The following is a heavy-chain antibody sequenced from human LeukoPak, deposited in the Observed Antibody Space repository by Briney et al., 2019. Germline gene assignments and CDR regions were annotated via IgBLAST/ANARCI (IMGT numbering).Heavy chain of an antibody. J-gene: IGHJ5*02. Sequence: SETLSLTCAVYGGSFSGYYWSWIRQPPGKGLEWIGEINHSGSTNYNPSLKSRVTISVDTSKNQFSLKLSSVTAADTAVYYCARRAIAAAGQGGTNWFDPWGQGTLVTVSS. CDR2: INHSGST. D-gene: IGHD6-25*01. V-gene: IGHV4-34*01. CDR3: ARRAIAAAGQGGTNWFDP. CDR1: GGSFSGYY.